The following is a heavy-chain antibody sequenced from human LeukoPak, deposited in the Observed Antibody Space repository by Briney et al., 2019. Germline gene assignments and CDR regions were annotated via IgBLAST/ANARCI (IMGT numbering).Heavy chain of an antibody. CDR2: IYYTGSA. CDR1: GGSISSYSGGSISTYY. CDR3: ARQPNYDFWSGYGYYMDV. V-gene: IGHV4-61*05. Sequence: SETLSLTCTVSGGSISSYSGGSISTYYWSWIRQPPGKGLEWIAYIYYTGSANYNPSLKSRLTISVDTSKNQFSLKLSSVTAADTAVYYCARQPNYDFWSGYGYYMDVWGKGTAVTVSS. J-gene: IGHJ6*03. D-gene: IGHD3-3*01.